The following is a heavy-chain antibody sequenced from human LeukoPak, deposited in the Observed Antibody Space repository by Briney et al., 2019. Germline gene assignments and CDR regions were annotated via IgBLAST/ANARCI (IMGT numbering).Heavy chain of an antibody. V-gene: IGHV3-66*01. CDR3: AKDISSSKLVAGLDY. Sequence: GGSLRLSCAASGFTVTNNYMSWVRQAPGKGLEWVSILYTAGSTYYADSVKARFTISRDNSKNTVHLQMNSLRVEDTAVYYCAKDISSSKLVAGLDYWGQGTLVTVSS. J-gene: IGHJ4*02. CDR1: GFTVTNNY. D-gene: IGHD2-8*02. CDR2: LYTAGST.